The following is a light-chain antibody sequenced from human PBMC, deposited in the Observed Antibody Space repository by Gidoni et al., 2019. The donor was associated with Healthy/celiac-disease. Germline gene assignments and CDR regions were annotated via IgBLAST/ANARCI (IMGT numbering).Light chain of an antibody. J-gene: IGLJ2*01. Sequence: QSVLTQPPSVSGAPGQRVTLSCTGSSSNIGAGYDVHWYQHLPGTAPKLLIYGNNKRPSGVPDRFSGSKSGTSASLAITGLQAEDEADYYCQSYDSSLSGHVVFGGGTKLTVL. V-gene: IGLV1-40*01. CDR1: SSNIGAGYD. CDR2: GNN. CDR3: QSYDSSLSGHVV.